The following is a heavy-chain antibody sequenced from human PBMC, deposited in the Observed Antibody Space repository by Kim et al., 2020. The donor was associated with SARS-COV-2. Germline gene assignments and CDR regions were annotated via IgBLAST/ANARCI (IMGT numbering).Heavy chain of an antibody. CDR2: IKSKTDGGTT. J-gene: IGHJ4*01. V-gene: IGHV3-15*01. CDR1: GFTFSNAW. D-gene: IGHD5-18*01. CDR3: TTSRVDTAMVYSSLRVYYFDY. Sequence: GGSLRLSCAASGFTFSNAWMSWVRQAPGKGLEWVGRIKSKTDGGTTDYAAPVKGRFTISRDDSKNTLYLQMNSLKTEDTAVYYCTTSRVDTAMVYSSLRVYYFDYWGHGTLVTVSS.